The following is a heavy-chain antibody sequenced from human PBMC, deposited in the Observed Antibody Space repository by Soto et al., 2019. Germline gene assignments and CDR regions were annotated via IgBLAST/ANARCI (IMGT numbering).Heavy chain of an antibody. CDR2: ISGSGGST. CDR1: GFTFSSYA. CDR3: AREEGWFGVLFFDGMDV. Sequence: EMHLLESGGGLVQRGGSLRLSCAASGFTFSSYAMTWVRQAPGKGLEWVSAISGSGGSTYYADSVKGRFTISRDNSKNTLYLQMNGLRGEDTATYYCAREEGWFGVLFFDGMDVWGQGTTVTVS. D-gene: IGHD3-10*01. J-gene: IGHJ6*02. V-gene: IGHV3-23*01.